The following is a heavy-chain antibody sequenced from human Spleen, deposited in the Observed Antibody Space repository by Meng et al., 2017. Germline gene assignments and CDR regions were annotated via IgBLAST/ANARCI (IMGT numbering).Heavy chain of an antibody. CDR3: ARESDVTSRYYGSGVWDWFDP. J-gene: IGHJ5*02. D-gene: IGHD3-10*01. V-gene: IGHV1-18*01. Sequence: ASVKVSCKASGYTFSNYYISWVRQAPGQGLEWMGWISAYNGYTTYAQKFQGRVTITRDTSASTAYMELSSLRSEDTAVYYCARESDVTSRYYGSGVWDWFDPWGQGTLVTVSS. CDR2: ISAYNGYT. CDR1: GYTFSNYY.